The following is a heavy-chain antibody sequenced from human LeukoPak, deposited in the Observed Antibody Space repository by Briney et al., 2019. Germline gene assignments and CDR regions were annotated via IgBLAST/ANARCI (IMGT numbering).Heavy chain of an antibody. J-gene: IGHJ4*02. CDR1: GGSISSYY. V-gene: IGHV4-59*08. D-gene: IGHD3-22*01. CDR2: IYYSGST. Sequence: DPSETLSLTCTVSGGSISSYYWSWIRQPPGKGLEWLGYIYYSGSTNYNPSLKSRVTISVDTSKNQFSLKLSSVTAADTAVYYCARHVPGYYYDSSGFDYWGQGTLVTVSS. CDR3: ARHVPGYYYDSSGFDY.